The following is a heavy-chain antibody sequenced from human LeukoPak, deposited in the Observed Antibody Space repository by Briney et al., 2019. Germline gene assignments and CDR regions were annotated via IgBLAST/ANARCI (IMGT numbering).Heavy chain of an antibody. CDR1: GFTFTDYW. V-gene: IGHV3-7*01. CDR2: IRQDGSEK. D-gene: IGHD6-13*01. CDR3: ARDGTAAGLYFDL. Sequence: GGSLRLSSEVSGFTFTDYWMNWVRQAPGKGPEWVASIRQDGSEKTYVDSVKGRFTISRDNTKNSLSLQLNGLRAEDTAVYYCARDGTAAGLYFDLWGQGTLVTVSS. J-gene: IGHJ4*01.